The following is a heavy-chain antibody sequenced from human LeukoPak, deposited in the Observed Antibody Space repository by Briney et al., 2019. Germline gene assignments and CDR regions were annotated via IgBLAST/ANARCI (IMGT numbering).Heavy chain of an antibody. V-gene: IGHV4-59*01. CDR1: GGSISTYY. Sequence: PSETLSLTCTVSGGSISTYYWSWIRQPPGKGLEWIGYISKSGSTKYNPSLKSRVTISKHTSKNQFSLKLSSVTAADTAVYYCAIRTTVTSPLGWFDPWGQGTLVTVSS. D-gene: IGHD4-17*01. CDR3: AIRTTVTSPLGWFDP. CDR2: ISKSGST. J-gene: IGHJ5*02.